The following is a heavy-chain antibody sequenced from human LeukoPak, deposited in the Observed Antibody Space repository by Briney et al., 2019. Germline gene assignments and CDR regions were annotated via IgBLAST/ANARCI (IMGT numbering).Heavy chain of an antibody. Sequence: GASVKVSCKASGYTFTGYYMHWVRQAPGQGLEWMGWINPNSGGTNYAQKFQGRVTMTRDTSISTAYMELSRLRSDDTAVYYCARGGGYTIVVVPAAVMFDPWGQGTLVTVSS. V-gene: IGHV1-2*02. CDR3: ARGGGYTIVVVPAAVMFDP. J-gene: IGHJ5*02. CDR2: INPNSGGT. CDR1: GYTFTGYY. D-gene: IGHD2-2*01.